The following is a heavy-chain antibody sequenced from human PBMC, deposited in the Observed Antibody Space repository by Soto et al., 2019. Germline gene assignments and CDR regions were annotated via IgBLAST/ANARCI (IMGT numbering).Heavy chain of an antibody. CDR1: GFTFSGSA. CDR3: TRASEGARVDYYYYGMDV. D-gene: IGHD3-3*01. V-gene: IGHV3-73*01. Sequence: GSLRLSCAASGFTFSGSAMHWVRQASGKGLEWVGRIRSKANSYATAYAASVKGRFTISRDDSKNTAYLQMNSLKTEDTAVYYCTRASEGARVDYYYYGMDVWGQGTTVTVSS. J-gene: IGHJ6*02. CDR2: IRSKANSYAT.